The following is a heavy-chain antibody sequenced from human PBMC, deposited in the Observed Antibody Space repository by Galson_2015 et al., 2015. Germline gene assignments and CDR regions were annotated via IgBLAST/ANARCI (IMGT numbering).Heavy chain of an antibody. CDR3: AKGPYSNSCVYACFDP. V-gene: IGHV4-59*01. J-gene: IGHJ5*02. CDR1: GGSMSTYY. Sequence: ATLSRACTVSGGSMSTYYWGWIRQPPGKGLGWIGHIYYSGSADYNPSLKSRVNISRDNSKNQFSLKLISVTPADTAVYYCAKGPYSNSCVYACFDPWGQGTLVPVSS. D-gene: IGHD4-11*01. CDR2: IYYSGSA.